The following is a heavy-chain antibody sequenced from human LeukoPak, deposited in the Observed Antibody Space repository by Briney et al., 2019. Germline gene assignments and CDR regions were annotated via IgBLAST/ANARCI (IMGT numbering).Heavy chain of an antibody. CDR3: ARDHNYYGSGSYSF. J-gene: IGHJ4*02. D-gene: IGHD3-10*01. V-gene: IGHV4-59*01. Sequence: SETLSLTCTVSGGSISSYYWSWIRQPPGKGLEWIGYIYYSGSTNYNPSLKSRVTISVDTSKNQFSLKLSSVTAADTAVYYCARDHNYYGSGSYSFWGQGTLVTVSS. CDR2: IYYSGST. CDR1: GGSISSYY.